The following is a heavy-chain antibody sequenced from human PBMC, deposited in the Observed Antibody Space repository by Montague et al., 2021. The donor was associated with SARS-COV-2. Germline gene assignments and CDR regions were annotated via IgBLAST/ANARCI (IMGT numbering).Heavy chain of an antibody. D-gene: IGHD1-26*01. J-gene: IGHJ1*01. CDR2: ISGSGGST. V-gene: IGHV3-23*01. Sequence: WVRQPPGKGLEWVSAISGSGGSTYYADSVKGRFTISRDNSKNTLYLQMNSLRAEDTAVYYCAKEAEWELLEGYFQHWGQGTLVTVSS. CDR3: AKEAEWELLEGYFQH.